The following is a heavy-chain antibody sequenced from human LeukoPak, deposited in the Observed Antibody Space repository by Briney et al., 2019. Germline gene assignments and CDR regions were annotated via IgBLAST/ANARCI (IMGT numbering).Heavy chain of an antibody. D-gene: IGHD6-19*01. Sequence: SETLSLTCAVYGGSFSGYYWSWIRQPPGKGLEWIGEINHSGSTNYNPSLKSRVTISVDTSKNQFSLKLSSVTAADTAVYYCARFGSGWHYFDYWGQGTLVTVSS. CDR1: GGSFSGYY. CDR3: ARFGSGWHYFDY. J-gene: IGHJ4*02. CDR2: INHSGST. V-gene: IGHV4-34*01.